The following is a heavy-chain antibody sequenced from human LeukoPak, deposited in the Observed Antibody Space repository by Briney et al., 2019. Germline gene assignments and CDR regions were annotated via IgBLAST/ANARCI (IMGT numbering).Heavy chain of an antibody. CDR3: ATSYYYDSSGYYYDFDY. CDR2: FDPEDGET. V-gene: IGHV1-24*01. J-gene: IGHJ4*02. Sequence: HGASVKLSCKVSGYTLTELSMHWVRQAPGKGLEWMGGFDPEDGETIYAQKFQGRVTMTEDTSTDTAYMELSSLRSEDTAVYYCATSYYYDSSGYYYDFDYWGQGTLVTVSS. D-gene: IGHD3-22*01. CDR1: GYTLTELS.